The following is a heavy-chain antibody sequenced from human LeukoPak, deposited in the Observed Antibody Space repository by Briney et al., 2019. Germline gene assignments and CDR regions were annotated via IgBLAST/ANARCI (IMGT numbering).Heavy chain of an antibody. CDR3: ARYMEGAILTGYAPLGY. V-gene: IGHV1-46*01. J-gene: IGHJ4*02. CDR1: GYTFTSYY. D-gene: IGHD3-9*01. CDR2: INPSGGST. Sequence: ASVKVSCKASGYTFTSYYMHWVRQAPGQGLEWMGIINPSGGSTSYAQKLQGRVTMTTDTSTSTAYMELRSLRSDDPAVYYCARYMEGAILTGYAPLGYWGQGTLVTVSS.